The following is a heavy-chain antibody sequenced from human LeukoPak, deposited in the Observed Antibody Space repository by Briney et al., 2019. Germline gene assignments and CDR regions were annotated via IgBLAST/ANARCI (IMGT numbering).Heavy chain of an antibody. CDR1: GGSFSGYY. D-gene: IGHD4-17*01. V-gene: IGHV4-34*01. CDR3: AREAQIDYGDYGLLDY. CDR2: INHSGST. Sequence: SETLSLTCAVYGGSFSGYYWSWIRQPPGKGLEWIGEINHSGSTNYNPSLKSRVTISVDTSKNQFSLKLSSVTAADTAVYYCAREAQIDYGDYGLLDYWGQGTLVTVSS. J-gene: IGHJ4*02.